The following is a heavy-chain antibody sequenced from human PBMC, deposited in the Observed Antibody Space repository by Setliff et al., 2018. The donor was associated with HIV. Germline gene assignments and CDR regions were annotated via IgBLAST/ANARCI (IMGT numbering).Heavy chain of an antibody. J-gene: IGHJ6*03. CDR3: ARDSSEYFDFSSGDFHYMDV. V-gene: IGHV7-4-1*02. D-gene: IGHD3-3*01. Sequence: VSVKVSCKASGYSFSRFSINWVRQAPGQGLEWMGWINTNSWIPTYAQGFTGRFVFSLDTTVRTAYLEISDLRADDTGVYYCARDSSEYFDFSSGDFHYMDVWGKGTTVTVSS. CDR2: INTNSWIP. CDR1: GYSFSRFS.